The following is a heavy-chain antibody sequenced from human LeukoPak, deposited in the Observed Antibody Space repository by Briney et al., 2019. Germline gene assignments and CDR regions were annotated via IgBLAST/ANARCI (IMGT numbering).Heavy chain of an antibody. CDR3: AKAGYGSANYYSRDRANWFDP. D-gene: IGHD3-10*01. J-gene: IGHJ5*02. CDR1: GFTFGSYV. CDR2: TTQSGSAT. V-gene: IGHV3-23*01. Sequence: GGSLILSCAASGFTFGSYVMSWVRQAPGKGLEWVSATTQSGSATYYADSVKGRFTISRDNSKNTLYLQMNSLRAEDTAVYYCAKAGYGSANYYSRDRANWFDPWGQGTLVTVSS.